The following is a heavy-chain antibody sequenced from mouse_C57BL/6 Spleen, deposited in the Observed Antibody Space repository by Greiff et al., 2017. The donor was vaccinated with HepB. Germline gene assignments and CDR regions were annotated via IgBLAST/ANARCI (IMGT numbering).Heavy chain of an antibody. Sequence: VQLQQSGAELVRPGASVTLSCKASGYTFTDYEMHWVKQTPVHGLEWIGAIDPETGGTAYNQKFKGKAILTADKSSSTAYMELRSLTSEDSAVYYCTRCLNLLLQGDYWGQGTSVTVSS. CDR3: TRCLNLLLQGDY. J-gene: IGHJ4*01. V-gene: IGHV1-15*01. CDR1: GYTFTDYE. D-gene: IGHD1-1*01. CDR2: IDPETGGT.